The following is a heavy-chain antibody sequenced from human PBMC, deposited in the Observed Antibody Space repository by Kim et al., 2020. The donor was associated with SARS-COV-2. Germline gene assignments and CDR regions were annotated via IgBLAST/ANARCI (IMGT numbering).Heavy chain of an antibody. J-gene: IGHJ5*02. Sequence: ASVKVSCKASGYTFTSHAMNWVRQAPGQGLEWMGWINTNTGNPTYAQGFTGRFVFSLDTSVSTAYLQISSLKAEDTAVYYCAREGGYSNYALGLFDPWGQGTRVTVSS. CDR3: AREGGYSNYALGLFDP. CDR1: GYTFTSHA. D-gene: IGHD4-4*01. CDR2: INTNTGNP. V-gene: IGHV7-4-1*02.